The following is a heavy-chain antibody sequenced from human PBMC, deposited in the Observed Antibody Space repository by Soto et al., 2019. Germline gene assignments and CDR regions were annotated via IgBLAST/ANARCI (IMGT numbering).Heavy chain of an antibody. CDR1: GGSISTTDNY. D-gene: IGHD3-10*01. CDR3: ARRPPGVPYAFDI. Sequence: QLQLQESGPGLVKPSENLSLTCTVSGGSISTTDNYWGWIRQPPGKGLEWIGSIYYSGATYYNPSLKSRVSISAATSKSQFSLKLSSVTAADTAVYYCARRPPGVPYAFDIWGQGTVVTVSS. J-gene: IGHJ3*02. V-gene: IGHV4-39*01. CDR2: IYYSGAT.